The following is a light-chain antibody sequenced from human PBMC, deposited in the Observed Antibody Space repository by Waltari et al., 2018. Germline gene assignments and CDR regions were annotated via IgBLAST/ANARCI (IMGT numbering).Light chain of an antibody. V-gene: IGLV2-23*01. Sequence: SALTQPSSVSGSPGQSITISCTGPSRHIGTYNFVSWYQEYPGKAPKLIIYEATKRPSGVSDRFSASKSGNTASLTISGLQADDEADYSCCSYAGGTAYVFGTGTRVTVL. J-gene: IGLJ1*01. CDR3: CSYAGGTAYV. CDR1: SRHIGTYNF. CDR2: EAT.